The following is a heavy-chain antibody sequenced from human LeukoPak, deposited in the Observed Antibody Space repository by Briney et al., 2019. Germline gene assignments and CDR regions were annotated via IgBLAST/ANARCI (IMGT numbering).Heavy chain of an antibody. Sequence: SETLSLTCTVSGGSISSGDYYWSWIRQPPGKGLEWVGYIYYSGSTYYNPSLKSRVTISVDTSKNQFSLRLSSVTAADTAVYYCSREGDYRRPFIDYWGQGTLVTVSS. CDR2: IYYSGST. CDR3: SREGDYRRPFIDY. J-gene: IGHJ4*02. D-gene: IGHD4-17*01. V-gene: IGHV4-30-4*08. CDR1: GGSISSGDYY.